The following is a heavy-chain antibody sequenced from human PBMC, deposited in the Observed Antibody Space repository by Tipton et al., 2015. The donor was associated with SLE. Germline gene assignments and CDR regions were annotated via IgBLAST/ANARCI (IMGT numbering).Heavy chain of an antibody. CDR2: VCYSGST. Sequence: TLSLTCSVSGGSISNYYWSWIRQPPGKGLEWIGYVCYSGSTNYSPSLKSRVTISVDTPKNQLSLKPSSVTAADTAIYYCTIGQGWLPDYWGQGTLVTVSS. V-gene: IGHV4-59*01. CDR3: TIGQGWLPDY. CDR1: GGSISNYY. J-gene: IGHJ4*02. D-gene: IGHD5-24*01.